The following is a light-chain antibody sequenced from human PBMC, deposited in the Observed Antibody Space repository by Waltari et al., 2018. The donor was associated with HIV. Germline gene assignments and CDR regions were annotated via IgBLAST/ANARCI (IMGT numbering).Light chain of an antibody. J-gene: IGLJ2*01. Sequence: SYELTPPFSVSVSPGQTARITCSGDALAKHYAYWYQQKPGQAPVLVIYKDSERPSGIPERFSGSSSGTTVTLTISGVQAEDEVDYHCQSVENSGAYTSVLFGGGTKLTVL. CDR2: KDS. V-gene: IGLV3-25*03. CDR1: ALAKHY. CDR3: QSVENSGAYTSVL.